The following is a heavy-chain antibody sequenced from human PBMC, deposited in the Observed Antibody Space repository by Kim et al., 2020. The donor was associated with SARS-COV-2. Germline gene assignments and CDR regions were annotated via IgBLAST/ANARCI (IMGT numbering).Heavy chain of an antibody. Sequence: GGSLRLSCAASGFTFSSYGMHWVRQAPGKGLEWVAVISYDGSNKYYADSVKGRFTISRDNSKNTLYLQMNSLRAEDTAVYYCAKDGRVVVPAAIRGFPKERFDYWGQGTLVTVSS. CDR2: ISYDGSNK. J-gene: IGHJ4*02. V-gene: IGHV3-30*18. CDR3: AKDGRVVVPAAIRGFPKERFDY. D-gene: IGHD2-2*01. CDR1: GFTFSSYG.